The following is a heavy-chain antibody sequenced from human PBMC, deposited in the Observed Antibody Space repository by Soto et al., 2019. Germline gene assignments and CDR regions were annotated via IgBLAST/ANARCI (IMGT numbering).Heavy chain of an antibody. CDR3: LHSRRLGHQSGGNYYFWDS. CDR1: GFSLSTSGVG. D-gene: IGHD3-3*01. Sequence: SGPTLVNPTQTLTLTCTFSGFSLSTSGVGVGWIRQPPGKALEWLALIYWNDDKRYSPSLKSRLTITKDTSKNQVVLTMTNMDPVDTATYFCLHSRRLGHQSGGNYYFWDSWGQGTLVTVSS. V-gene: IGHV2-5*01. CDR2: IYWNDDK. J-gene: IGHJ4*02.